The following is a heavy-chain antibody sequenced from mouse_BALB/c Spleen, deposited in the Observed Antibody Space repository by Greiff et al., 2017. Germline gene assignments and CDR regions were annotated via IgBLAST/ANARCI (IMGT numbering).Heavy chain of an antibody. CDR1: GFSLTSYG. CDR2: IWAGGST. CDR3: ARGGYGNSSYAMDY. J-gene: IGHJ4*01. Sequence: QVQLKESGPGLVAPSQSLSITCTVSGFSLTSYGVHWVRQPPGKGLEWLGVIWAGGSTNYNSALMSRLSISKDNSKSQVFLKMNSLQTDDTAMYYCARGGYGNSSYAMDYWGQGTSVTVSS. D-gene: IGHD2-1*01. V-gene: IGHV2-9*02.